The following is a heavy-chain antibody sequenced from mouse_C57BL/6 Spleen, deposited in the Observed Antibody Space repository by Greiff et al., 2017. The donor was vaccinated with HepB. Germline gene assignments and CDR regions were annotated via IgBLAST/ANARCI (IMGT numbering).Heavy chain of an antibody. CDR3: ARAPIITGWYFDV. D-gene: IGHD1-2*01. Sequence: VHLVESGPSLVRPSQTLSLTCTVTGFSINSDCYWIWIRQFPGNKLEYIGYTFYSGITYYNPSLESRTYITRDTSKNQFSLKLSSVTTEDTATYYCARAPIITGWYFDVWGTGTTVTVSS. V-gene: IGHV3-3*01. J-gene: IGHJ1*03. CDR1: GFSINSDCY. CDR2: TFYSGIT.